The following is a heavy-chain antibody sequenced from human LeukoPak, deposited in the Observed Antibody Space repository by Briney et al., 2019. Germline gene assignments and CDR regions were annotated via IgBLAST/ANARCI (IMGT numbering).Heavy chain of an antibody. D-gene: IGHD2-21*02. V-gene: IGHV4-4*02. CDR1: GGSISSNNW. Sequence: SETLSLTCAVSGGSISSNNWWGWVRQPPGKGLEWIGEIYHSGSPNYNPSLKGRVTISVDKSRNHFSLNLSSVTAADTAVYYCARGVRPYYSVVTAGRHRYFDLWGRGTLVTVSS. J-gene: IGHJ2*01. CDR2: IYHSGSP. CDR3: ARGVRPYYSVVTAGRHRYFDL.